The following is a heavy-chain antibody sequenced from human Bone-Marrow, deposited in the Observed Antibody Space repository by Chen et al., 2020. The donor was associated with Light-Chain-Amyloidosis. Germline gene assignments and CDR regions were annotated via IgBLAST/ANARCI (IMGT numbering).Heavy chain of an antibody. D-gene: IGHD1-7*01. J-gene: IGHJ4*02. V-gene: IGHV3-23*04. CDR2: ISDSGGST. CDR3: AKGGWNFYFDY. CDR1: GFTFTSCA. Sequence: DVQLVESGGGLVQQGGSLRLYCAGSGFTFTSCAMSWVRQAPGKGLEWVSIISDSGGSTYYADSVKGRFTISRDNSRNTVYLQMNSLRADDTSVYYCAKGGWNFYFDYWGQGSLVTVSS.